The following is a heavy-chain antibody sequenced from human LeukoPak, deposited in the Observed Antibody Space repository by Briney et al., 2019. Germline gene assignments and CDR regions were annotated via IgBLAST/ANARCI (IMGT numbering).Heavy chain of an antibody. CDR1: GGSISSSSYY. CDR3: ARTGDIVVVPAAEE. J-gene: IGHJ4*02. D-gene: IGHD2-2*01. V-gene: IGHV4-39*01. Sequence: SETLSLTCTVSGGSISSSSYYWGWIRQPPGKGLEWIGSIYYSGSTYYNPSLKSRVTISVDTSKNQFSLKLSSVTAADAAVYYCARTGDIVVVPAAEEWGQGTLVTVFS. CDR2: IYYSGST.